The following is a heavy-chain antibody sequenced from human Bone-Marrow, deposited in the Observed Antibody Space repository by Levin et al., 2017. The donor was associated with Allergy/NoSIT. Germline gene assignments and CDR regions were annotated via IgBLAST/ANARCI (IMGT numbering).Heavy chain of an antibody. CDR3: GRRGSAIFGVVIADYYFDS. Sequence: PGGSLRLSCEASGFTLSDFHMSWIRQPPGKGLEWLSYINSRGDTTQYADPVKGRIAISRDNAKNFLYLEMNSLGDEDTAIYFCGRRGSAIFGVVIADYYFDSWGQGTLLAVSS. CDR1: GFTLSDFH. J-gene: IGHJ4*02. V-gene: IGHV3-11*01. D-gene: IGHD3-3*01. CDR2: INSRGDTT.